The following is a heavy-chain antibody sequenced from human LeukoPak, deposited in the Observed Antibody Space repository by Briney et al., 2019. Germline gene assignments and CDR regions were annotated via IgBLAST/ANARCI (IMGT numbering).Heavy chain of an antibody. CDR2: VHLDGRT. D-gene: IGHD6-19*01. CDR1: GGSATSTNW. J-gene: IGHJ3*01. Sequence: SETLSLTCDVSGGSATSTNWWTWVRQPPGKGLDWIGEVHLDGRTNYNPSPKSRLIMSVDLPENHISLKLTSVTAADTAVYYCARHDVGWVAVAAPGWGQGTMVTVSS. CDR3: ARHDVGWVAVAAPG. V-gene: IGHV4-4*02.